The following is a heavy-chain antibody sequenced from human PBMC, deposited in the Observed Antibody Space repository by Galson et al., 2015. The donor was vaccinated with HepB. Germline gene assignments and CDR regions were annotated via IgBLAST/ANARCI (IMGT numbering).Heavy chain of an antibody. D-gene: IGHD4-17*01. CDR3: TRHHRDYRRGMDV. CDR2: IRSKANSYAT. J-gene: IGHJ6*02. CDR1: GFTFSGSA. V-gene: IGHV3-73*01. Sequence: SLRLSCAASGFTFSGSAMHWVRQASGKGLEWVGRIRSKANSYATAYAASVKGRFTISRDDSKNTAYLQMNSLKTEDTAVYYCTRHHRDYRRGMDVWGQGTTVTVSS.